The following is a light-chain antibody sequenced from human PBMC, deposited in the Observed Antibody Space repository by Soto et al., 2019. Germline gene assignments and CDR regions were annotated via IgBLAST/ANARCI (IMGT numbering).Light chain of an antibody. CDR2: GAS. J-gene: IGKJ1*01. V-gene: IGKV3-15*01. CDR3: QQYGTSPRT. CDR1: QSVSSSVSSN. Sequence: EIVMTQSAATLSMSPGERATLSCRASQSVSSSVSSNLAWYQQKPGQAPRLLIFGASTRATGIPARFSGSGSGPEFTLTISSLQSEDFAVYFCQQYGTSPRTFGQGTKVDIK.